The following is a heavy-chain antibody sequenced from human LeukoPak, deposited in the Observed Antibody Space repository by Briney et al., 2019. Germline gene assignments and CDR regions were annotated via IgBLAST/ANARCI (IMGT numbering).Heavy chain of an antibody. Sequence: GGSLRLSCAASGFTFSSYWMHWVRQAPGKGLVWVSRINGDGYSTSYADSVKGRFTISRDNAKNTLYLQVNSLRAEDTAVYYCALARSGSYSGLDYWGQGTLVTVSS. D-gene: IGHD1-26*01. CDR3: ALARSGSYSGLDY. V-gene: IGHV3-74*01. CDR1: GFTFSSYW. CDR2: INGDGYST. J-gene: IGHJ4*02.